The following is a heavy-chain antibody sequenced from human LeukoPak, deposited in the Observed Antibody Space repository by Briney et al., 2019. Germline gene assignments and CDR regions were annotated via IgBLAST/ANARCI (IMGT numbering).Heavy chain of an antibody. CDR3: ARGGWRSGYYYVTYGY. CDR2: INHSGST. V-gene: IGHV4-34*01. J-gene: IGHJ4*02. D-gene: IGHD3-22*01. Sequence: PSETLSLTSAVYGGSFSGYYWSWIRQPPGKGLEWIGEINHSGSTNYNPSLKSRVTISVDTSKNQFSLKLSSVTAADTAVYYCARGGWRSGYYYVTYGYWGQGTLVTVSS. CDR1: GGSFSGYY.